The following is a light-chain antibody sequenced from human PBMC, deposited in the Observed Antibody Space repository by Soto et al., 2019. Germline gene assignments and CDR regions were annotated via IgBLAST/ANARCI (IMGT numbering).Light chain of an antibody. V-gene: IGLV2-14*01. CDR1: SSDVGGYNY. J-gene: IGLJ1*01. CDR3: SSYTSSSTLAYV. Sequence: QPALTQPASVSGSPGQSITISCTGTSSDVGGYNYVSWYQQHPGKAPKLMIYEVSNRPSGVSNRFSGSKSGNTASLTISGLQAEDEADYYCSSYTSSSTLAYVFGTGTKVTVL. CDR2: EVS.